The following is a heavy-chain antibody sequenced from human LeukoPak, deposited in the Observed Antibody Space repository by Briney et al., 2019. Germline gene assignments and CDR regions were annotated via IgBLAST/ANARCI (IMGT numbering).Heavy chain of an antibody. CDR3: ARDYYGSGNFLFDY. Sequence: ASVKVSCKASGYTFTAYAMHWVRQAPGQRLEWMGWINAGNGNTKYSQKFQGRVTITRDTSASTAYMGLSSLRSEDTAVYYCARDYYGSGNFLFDYWGQGTLVTVSS. D-gene: IGHD3-10*01. J-gene: IGHJ4*02. V-gene: IGHV1-3*01. CDR2: INAGNGNT. CDR1: GYTFTAYA.